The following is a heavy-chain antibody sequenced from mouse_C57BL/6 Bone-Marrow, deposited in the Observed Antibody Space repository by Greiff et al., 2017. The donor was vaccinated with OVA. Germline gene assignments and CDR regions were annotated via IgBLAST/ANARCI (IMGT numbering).Heavy chain of an antibody. D-gene: IGHD2-4*01. J-gene: IGHJ3*01. CDR3: VQDRDDSLFAY. Sequence: QVQLQQSGAELAKPGASVKLSCKASGYTFTSYWMHWVKQRPGQGLEWIGYINPSSGYTKYNQKFKDKATLTADKSSSTAYMQLSSLTYEDSAVYYCVQDRDDSLFAYWGQGTLVTVSA. CDR2: INPSSGYT. CDR1: GYTFTSYW. V-gene: IGHV1-7*01.